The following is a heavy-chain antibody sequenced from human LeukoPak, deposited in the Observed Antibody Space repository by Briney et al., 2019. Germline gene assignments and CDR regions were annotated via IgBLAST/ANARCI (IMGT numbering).Heavy chain of an antibody. V-gene: IGHV3-43D*03. D-gene: IGHD3-10*01. J-gene: IGHJ6*02. Sequence: GGSLRLSCAASGFTFDDYAMHWVRQAPGKGLEWVSLISWDGGSTYYADSVKGRFTISRDNSKNSLYLQMNSLRAEDTALYYCAKSMVRGVIQALGYYYGMDVWGQGTTVTVSS. CDR3: AKSMVRGVIQALGYYYGMDV. CDR2: ISWDGGST. CDR1: GFTFDDYA.